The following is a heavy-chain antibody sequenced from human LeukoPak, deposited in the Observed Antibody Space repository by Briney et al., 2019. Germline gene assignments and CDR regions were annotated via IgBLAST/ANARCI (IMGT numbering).Heavy chain of an antibody. V-gene: IGHV1-2*02. J-gene: IGHJ4*02. CDR1: GYTFTGYY. Sequence: ASVKVSCKASGYTFTGYYMHWVRQAPGQGLEWMGWIDPNSGGTNYAQKFQGRVTMTRDTSISTAYMELSRLRSDDTAVYYCARAGIHDYTCDYWGQGTLVTVSP. CDR2: IDPNSGGT. D-gene: IGHD4-11*01. CDR3: ARAGIHDYTCDY.